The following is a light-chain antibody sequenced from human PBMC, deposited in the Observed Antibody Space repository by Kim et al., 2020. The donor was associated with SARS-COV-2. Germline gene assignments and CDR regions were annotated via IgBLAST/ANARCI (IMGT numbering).Light chain of an antibody. V-gene: IGKV1-6*01. CDR1: QGIRND. Sequence: AAVGDRVTITCRASQGIRNDLGWYQQKPGKAPKLLIYAASSLQSGVPSRFSGSGSGTDFTLTISSLQPEDFATYYCLQDYNYPLTFGGGTKVDIK. J-gene: IGKJ4*01. CDR2: AAS. CDR3: LQDYNYPLT.